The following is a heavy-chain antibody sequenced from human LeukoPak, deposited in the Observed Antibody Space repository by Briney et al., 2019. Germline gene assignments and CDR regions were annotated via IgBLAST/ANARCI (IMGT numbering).Heavy chain of an antibody. V-gene: IGHV4-38-2*02. CDR1: GGSITTYDWS. D-gene: IGHD3-3*01. J-gene: IGHJ5*02. Sequence: SETLSLTCTVSGGSITTYDWSWSWVRQPPGKGLEWIVSIYHSGSTYYNPSLKSRVTISVDTSKNQFSLKLSSVTAADTAVYYCARPHYDFWSGYSNNWFDHWGQGTLVTVSS. CDR3: ARPHYDFWSGYSNNWFDH. CDR2: IYHSGST.